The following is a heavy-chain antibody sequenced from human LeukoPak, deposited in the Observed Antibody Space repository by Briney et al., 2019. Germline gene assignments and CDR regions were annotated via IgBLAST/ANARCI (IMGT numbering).Heavy chain of an antibody. D-gene: IGHD3-3*01. CDR1: GFTFSSYS. Sequence: GGSLRLSCAASGFTFSSYSMNWVRQAPGKGLEWVSYISSGSSTIYYADSVKGRFTISRDNAKNSLYLQMNSLRAEDTAVYYCARRAHSDFWSGYFYFDYWGQGTLVTVSS. CDR2: ISSGSSTI. J-gene: IGHJ4*02. V-gene: IGHV3-48*01. CDR3: ARRAHSDFWSGYFYFDY.